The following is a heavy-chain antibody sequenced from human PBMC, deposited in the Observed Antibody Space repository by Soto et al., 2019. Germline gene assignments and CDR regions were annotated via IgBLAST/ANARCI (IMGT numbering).Heavy chain of an antibody. J-gene: IGHJ4*02. D-gene: IGHD6-13*01. CDR3: AKDKTSAGTFYVDH. V-gene: IGHV3-30*18. CDR2: ISYDGSNE. Sequence: QVQLVESGGGVVQPGRSLRLSCAASGFTFRSYGMHWVRQAPGKGLEWVAVISYDGSNENYADSVKGRFTISRDNSKNPLYLQVNSVRTEDTAVYYCAKDKTSAGTFYVDHWGQGTLLIVSP. CDR1: GFTFRSYG.